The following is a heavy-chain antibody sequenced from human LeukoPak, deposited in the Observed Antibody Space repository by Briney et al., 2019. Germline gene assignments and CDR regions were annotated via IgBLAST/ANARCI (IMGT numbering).Heavy chain of an antibody. V-gene: IGHV4-59*01. D-gene: IGHD3-3*01. CDR1: GDSISSYY. J-gene: IGHJ4*02. CDR3: AREGDFWRRNYYFDY. CDR2: IYYSGST. Sequence: SETLSLTCTVSGDSISSYYWSWIRQPPGKGLEWIGYIYYSGSTNYNPSLKSRVTISVDTSRNQFSLKLSSVTAADTAVYYCAREGDFWRRNYYFDYWGQGTLVTVSS.